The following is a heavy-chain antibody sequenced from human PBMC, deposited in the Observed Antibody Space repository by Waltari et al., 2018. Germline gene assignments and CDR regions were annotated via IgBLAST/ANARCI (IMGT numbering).Heavy chain of an antibody. V-gene: IGHV4-4*07. D-gene: IGHD1-26*01. CDR2: AHSSGST. CDR3: ARGRDSQSTWPVGD. J-gene: IGHJ4*02. Sequence: QVQLQESGPGLVKPSETLSLTCTVSGGPTSSHFWSWIRQPAGKGLEWIGRAHSSGSTNYNPSLKSRVTMSVDTSNNQFSLRLNSVTAADTAVYYCARGRDSQSTWPVGDWGQGVLVTVSS. CDR1: GGPTSSHF.